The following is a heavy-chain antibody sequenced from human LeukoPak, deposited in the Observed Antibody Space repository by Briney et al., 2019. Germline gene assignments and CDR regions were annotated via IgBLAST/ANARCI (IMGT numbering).Heavy chain of an antibody. J-gene: IGHJ4*02. Sequence: ASVKVSCKASGYTFTGYYMHWVRQAPGQGLEWMGWINPNSGDTHYAQKFQGRVTMTRDTSISTAYMELSRLRSDDTAVYYCARAPEQAAGYYWGQGTLVTVSS. CDR1: GYTFTGYY. D-gene: IGHD6-13*01. CDR2: INPNSGDT. CDR3: ARAPEQAAGYY. V-gene: IGHV1-2*02.